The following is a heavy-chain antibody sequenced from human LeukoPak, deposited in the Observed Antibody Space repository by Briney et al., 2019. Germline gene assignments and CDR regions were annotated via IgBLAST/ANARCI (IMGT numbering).Heavy chain of an antibody. D-gene: IGHD3-16*01. J-gene: IGHJ4*02. Sequence: GESLKISCKGSGYSFTSYWIGWVRQMPGKGLEWMGIIYPGDSDTRYQGLVTISADKSISTAYLQWSSLKASDTAMYYCAIGGYFDYWGQGTLVTVSS. V-gene: IGHV5-51*01. CDR3: AIGGYFDY. CDR2: IYPGDSDT. CDR1: GYSFTSYW.